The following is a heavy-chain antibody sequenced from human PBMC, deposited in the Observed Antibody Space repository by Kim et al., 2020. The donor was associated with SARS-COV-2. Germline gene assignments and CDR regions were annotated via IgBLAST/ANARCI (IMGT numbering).Heavy chain of an antibody. CDR2: INHSGST. CDR3: ARYRKFITMIVVVTKGSWYFDL. V-gene: IGHV4-34*01. J-gene: IGHJ2*01. D-gene: IGHD3-22*01. Sequence: SETLSLTCAVYGGSFSGYYWSWIRQPPGKGLEWIGEINHSGSTNYNPSLKSRVTISVDTSKNQFSLKLSSVTAADTAVYYCARYRKFITMIVVVTKGSWYFDLWGRGTLVTVSS. CDR1: GGSFSGYY.